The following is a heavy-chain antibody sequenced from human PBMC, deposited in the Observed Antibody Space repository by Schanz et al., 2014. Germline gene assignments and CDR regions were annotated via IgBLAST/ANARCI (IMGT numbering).Heavy chain of an antibody. Sequence: EVQLVESGGGLIQPGGSLRLSCAVSGFTVSSNYMSWVRQAPGKGLEWVSTVYMSAASTRYADSVKGRFIISRDSSKNTLFLPMNSLRPEDTALYFCARDEGRDGYNLAFDVWGQGTLVTVSS. CDR3: ARDEGRDGYNLAFDV. CDR2: VYMSAAST. V-gene: IGHV3-53*01. CDR1: GFTVSSNY. J-gene: IGHJ4*03. D-gene: IGHD5-12*01.